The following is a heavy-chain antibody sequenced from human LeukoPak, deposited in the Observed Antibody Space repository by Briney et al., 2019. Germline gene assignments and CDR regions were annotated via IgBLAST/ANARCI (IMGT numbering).Heavy chain of an antibody. J-gene: IGHJ4*02. CDR2: ISRSGSTK. CDR3: AKASRRHCGTTICYTLDY. V-gene: IGHV3-11*01. CDR1: GFTFSDYN. Sequence: GGSLRLSCAASGFTFSDYNMRWIRQAPGKGLEWVSSISRSGSTKYYADSVKGRFTISRDNAKNSLFLQMNSLRAADTAKYYCAKASRRHCGTTICYTLDYWGQGTLVTVSS. D-gene: IGHD2-2*02.